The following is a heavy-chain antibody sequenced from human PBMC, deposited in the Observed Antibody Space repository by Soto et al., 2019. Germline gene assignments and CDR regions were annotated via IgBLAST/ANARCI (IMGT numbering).Heavy chain of an antibody. V-gene: IGHV3-30*18. J-gene: IGHJ3*02. CDR3: AKGMTTVTISAFDI. CDR1: GFTFSSYG. D-gene: IGHD4-17*01. Sequence: QVQLVESGGGVVQPGRSLRLSCAASGFTFSSYGMHWVRQAPGKGLEWVAVISYDGSNKYYADSVKGRFTISRDNSKNTLYLQMTSLRAEDTAVYYCAKGMTTVTISAFDIWGQGTMVTVSS. CDR2: ISYDGSNK.